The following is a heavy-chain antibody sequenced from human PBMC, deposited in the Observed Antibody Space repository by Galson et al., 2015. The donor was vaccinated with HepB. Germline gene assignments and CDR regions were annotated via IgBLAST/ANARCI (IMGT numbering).Heavy chain of an antibody. Sequence: SVKVSCKASGYTFSTYSITWVRQAPGQGLEWMGWISPYSGGTNYAQKFQGRVTMTRDTSISTAYMELSRLRSDDTAVFYCARPLWFGELYAFDIWGQGTMVTVSS. CDR1: GYTFSTYS. J-gene: IGHJ3*02. CDR2: ISPYSGGT. CDR3: ARPLWFGELYAFDI. V-gene: IGHV1-2*02. D-gene: IGHD3-10*01.